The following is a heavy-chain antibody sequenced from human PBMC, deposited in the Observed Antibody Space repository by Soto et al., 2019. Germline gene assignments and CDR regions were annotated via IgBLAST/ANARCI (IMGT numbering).Heavy chain of an antibody. D-gene: IGHD1-26*01. V-gene: IGHV3-23*01. J-gene: IGHJ6*02. CDR1: GFPFSTSA. CDR2: ISATSDAA. CDR3: GKYSGRYPVYNGMNV. Sequence: EVQLLESGGGLVQPGGSLRLSCAASGFPFSTSAMNWVRQAPGKGLEWVSIISATSDAAYYAESVKGRFTSSRDNSKNTLYLQMNSLRPEDTAVYYCGKYSGRYPVYNGMNVWGQGTTVTVSS.